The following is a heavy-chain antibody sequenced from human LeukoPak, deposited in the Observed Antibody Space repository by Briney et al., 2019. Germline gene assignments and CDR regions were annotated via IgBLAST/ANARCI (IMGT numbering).Heavy chain of an antibody. J-gene: IGHJ4*02. D-gene: IGHD3-3*01. CDR2: IIPIFGTA. CDR3: AASRGYSSTAFDY. CDR1: GGTFSSYA. V-gene: IGHV1-69*13. Sequence: SVKVSCKASGGTFSSYAISWVRQAPGQGLEWMGGIIPIFGTANYAQKFQGRVTITADESTSTAYMELSSLRSEDTAVYYCAASRGYSSTAFDYWGQGTLVTVSS.